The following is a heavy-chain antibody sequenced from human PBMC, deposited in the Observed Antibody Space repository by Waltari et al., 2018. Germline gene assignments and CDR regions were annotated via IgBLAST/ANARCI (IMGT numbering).Heavy chain of an antibody. V-gene: IGHV3-74*02. J-gene: IGHJ3*02. D-gene: IGHD5-12*01. CDR3: ARILGGYDGDAFEI. CDR2: INSDGSST. Sequence: EVQLVESGGGVVRPGGSLRLSCAASGFTFGSYWMHWVRQAPGKGLVWVSRINSDGSSTSYAESGKGRFTSSRDDAKNTLYLQRNSLRAEDTAVYYCARILGGYDGDAFEIWGQGTMVTVAS. CDR1: GFTFGSYW.